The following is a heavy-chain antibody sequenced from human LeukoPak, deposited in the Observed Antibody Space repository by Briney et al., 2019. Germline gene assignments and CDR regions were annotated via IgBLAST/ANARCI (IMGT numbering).Heavy chain of an antibody. CDR2: IRYDGSNK. CDR3: AKSITMVRGVNDY. J-gene: IGHJ4*02. CDR1: GFTFSNYG. V-gene: IGHV3-30*02. Sequence: GGSLRLSCAASGFTFSNYGMHWVRQAPGRGLEWVTFIRYDGSNKYYADSVKGRFTISRDNSKNTLYLQMNSLRAEDTAVYYCAKSITMVRGVNDYWGQGTLVTVSS. D-gene: IGHD3-10*01.